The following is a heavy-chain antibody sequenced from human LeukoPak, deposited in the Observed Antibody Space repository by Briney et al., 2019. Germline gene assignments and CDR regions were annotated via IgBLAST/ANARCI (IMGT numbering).Heavy chain of an antibody. Sequence: GGSLRLSCAASGFTFDDYAMHWARQAPGKGLEWVSLISGDGGSTYYADSVKGRFTISRDNAKNSLYLQMNSLRAEDTALYYCARDFLVWGHYYYGMDVWGQGTTVTVSS. CDR3: ARDFLVWGHYYYGMDV. CDR1: GFTFDDYA. CDR2: ISGDGGST. D-gene: IGHD3-16*01. J-gene: IGHJ6*02. V-gene: IGHV3-43*02.